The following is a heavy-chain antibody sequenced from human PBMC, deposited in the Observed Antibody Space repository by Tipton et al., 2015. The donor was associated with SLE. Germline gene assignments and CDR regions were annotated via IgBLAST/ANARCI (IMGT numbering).Heavy chain of an antibody. J-gene: IGHJ6*03. Sequence: TLSLTCAISGDSIRSDIYYWGWIRQPAGKGLEWIGRLHSSGSTKYNPSLNGRVTMSLDESKSQFSLTLSSVTAADTAVYYCARAVAIFGGVNRGYYMDVWGKGTTVTVSS. CDR3: ARAVAIFGGVNRGYYMDV. D-gene: IGHD3-3*01. V-gene: IGHV4-61*02. CDR2: LHSSGST. CDR1: GDSIRSDIYY.